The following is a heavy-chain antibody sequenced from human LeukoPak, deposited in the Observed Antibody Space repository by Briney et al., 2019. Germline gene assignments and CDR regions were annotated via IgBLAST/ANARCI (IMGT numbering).Heavy chain of an antibody. CDR2: IYSGGST. Sequence: GGSLRLSCAASEFSVGSNYMTWVRQAPGKGLEWVSLIYSGGSTYYADSVKGRFTISRDNSKNTLYLQMNSLRAEDTAVYYCARLTEYYYDSSGYYRYYFDYWGQGTLVTVSS. V-gene: IGHV3-66*04. CDR3: ARLTEYYYDSSGYYRYYFDY. J-gene: IGHJ4*02. D-gene: IGHD3-22*01. CDR1: EFSVGSNY.